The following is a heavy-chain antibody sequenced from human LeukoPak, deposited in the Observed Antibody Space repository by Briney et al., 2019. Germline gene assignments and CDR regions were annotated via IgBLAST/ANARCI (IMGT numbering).Heavy chain of an antibody. CDR2: IYSGGST. V-gene: IGHV3-53*01. J-gene: IGHJ4*02. CDR1: GFTVSSNY. Sequence: GGSLRLSCAASGFTVSSNYMSWVRQAPGKGLEWVSIIYSGGSTYYADSVKGRFTISRDNSKNTLYLQMNSLGAEDTAVYYCARQSGGYSPFGYWGQGTLVTVSS. D-gene: IGHD1-26*01. CDR3: ARQSGGYSPFGY.